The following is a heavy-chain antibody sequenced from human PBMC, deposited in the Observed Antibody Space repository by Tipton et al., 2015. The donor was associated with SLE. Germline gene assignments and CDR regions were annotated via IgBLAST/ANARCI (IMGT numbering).Heavy chain of an antibody. V-gene: IGHV4-4*02. CDR1: GGSISSSDW. CDR3: ARHIGGVRGFDY. J-gene: IGHJ4*02. CDR2: IYHSGIT. Sequence: TLSLTCAVSGGSISSSDWCSWVRQPPGRGLEWIGEIYHSGITNYNPSLKSRVTMSLDKSKIQVSLNLNSVTAADTAVYYCARHIGGVRGFDYWGQGTLVTVSS. D-gene: IGHD3-16*01.